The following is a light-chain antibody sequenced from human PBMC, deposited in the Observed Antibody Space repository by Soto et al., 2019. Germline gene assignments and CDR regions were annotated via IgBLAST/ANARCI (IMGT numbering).Light chain of an antibody. Sequence: DIQKTQSPSSLSASVGDRVTITCRANQSISSYLNWYQQKPGKAPKLLIYAASSLQSGVPSRFSGSGSGTDFTLTISSLQPEDFATYYCQQSYSTPRTFGQGTMADVK. V-gene: IGKV1-39*01. CDR3: QQSYSTPRT. J-gene: IGKJ1*01. CDR1: QSISSY. CDR2: AAS.